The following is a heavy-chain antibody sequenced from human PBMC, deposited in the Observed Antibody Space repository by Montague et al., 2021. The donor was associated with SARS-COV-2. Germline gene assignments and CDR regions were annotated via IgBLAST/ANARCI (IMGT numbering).Heavy chain of an antibody. Sequence: PALVKPTQTLTLTCTFSGFSLSTSGMCVSWIRQPPGKALEWLARIDWDDDKYCSTSLKTRLTISKDTSKNQVVLTTTNMDPVDTATYYCARTLTTKVAFDIWGQGTMVTVSS. D-gene: IGHD3-22*01. CDR3: ARTLTTKVAFDI. CDR1: GFSLSTSGMC. V-gene: IGHV2-70*11. J-gene: IGHJ3*02. CDR2: IDWDDDK.